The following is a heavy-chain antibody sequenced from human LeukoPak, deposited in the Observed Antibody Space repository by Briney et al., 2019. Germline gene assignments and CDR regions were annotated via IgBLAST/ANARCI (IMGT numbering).Heavy chain of an antibody. J-gene: IGHJ4*02. V-gene: IGHV3-23*01. Sequence: GGSLRLSCAASGFAFSSYAMSWVRQAPGKGLEWVSAISGSGGSTYYADSVKGRFTTSRDNSKNTLYLQMNSLRAEDTAVYYCAKAMTTVTTSDYWGQGTLVTVSS. D-gene: IGHD4-17*01. CDR3: AKAMTTVTTSDY. CDR1: GFAFSSYA. CDR2: ISGSGGST.